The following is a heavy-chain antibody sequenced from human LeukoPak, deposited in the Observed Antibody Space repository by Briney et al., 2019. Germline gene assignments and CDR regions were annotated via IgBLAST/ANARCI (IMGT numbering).Heavy chain of an antibody. CDR3: AREADILTGYYD. J-gene: IGHJ4*02. CDR2: IYSGGST. CDR1: RFTVSSNY. D-gene: IGHD3-9*01. Sequence: GGSLRLSCAASRFTVSSNYMSWVRQAPGKGLEWVSVIYSGGSTYYADSVKGRFTISRDNSKNTLYLQMNSLRAEDTAVYYCAREADILTGYYDWGQGTLVTVSS. V-gene: IGHV3-53*01.